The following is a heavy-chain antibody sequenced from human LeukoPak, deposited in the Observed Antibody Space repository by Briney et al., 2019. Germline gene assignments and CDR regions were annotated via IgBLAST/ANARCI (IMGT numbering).Heavy chain of an antibody. D-gene: IGHD3-10*01. CDR3: ARDRLLWFGEEDY. J-gene: IGHJ4*02. CDR1: GFTFSSYW. CDR2: IKQDGSEK. V-gene: IGHV3-7*01. Sequence: PGESLRLSCAASGFTFSSYWMRWVRQAPGKGLEWVANIKQDGSEKYYVYSVKGRFTISRDNAKNSLYLQMNSPSAEDTAVYYCARDRLLWFGEEDYWGQGTLVTVSS.